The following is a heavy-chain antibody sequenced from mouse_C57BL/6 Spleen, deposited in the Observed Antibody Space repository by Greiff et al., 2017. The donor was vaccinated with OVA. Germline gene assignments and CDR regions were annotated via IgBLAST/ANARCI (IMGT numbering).Heavy chain of an antibody. J-gene: IGHJ3*01. V-gene: IGHV1-81*01. D-gene: IGHD1-1*01. CDR2: IYPRSGNT. CDR3: ASDYGSSGAY. CDR1: GYTFTSYG. Sequence: VQLQQSGAELARPGASVKLSCKASGYTFTSYGISWVKQRTGQGLEWIGEIYPRSGNTYYNEKFKGKATLTADKSSSTAYMELRSLTSEDSAGYFCASDYGSSGAYWGQGTLVTVSA.